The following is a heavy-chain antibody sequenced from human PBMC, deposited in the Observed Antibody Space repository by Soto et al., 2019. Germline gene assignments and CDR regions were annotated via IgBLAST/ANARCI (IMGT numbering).Heavy chain of an antibody. CDR3: ARAIGIAARPDYYYGMDV. CDR1: GGTFSSYA. J-gene: IGHJ6*02. D-gene: IGHD6-6*01. Sequence: ASVKVSCKASGGTFSSYAISWVRQAPGQGLEWMGGIIPIFGTANYAQKFQGRVTITADESTSTAYMELSSLRSEDTAVYYCARAIGIAARPDYYYGMDVWGQGTTVTVSS. V-gene: IGHV1-69*13. CDR2: IIPIFGTA.